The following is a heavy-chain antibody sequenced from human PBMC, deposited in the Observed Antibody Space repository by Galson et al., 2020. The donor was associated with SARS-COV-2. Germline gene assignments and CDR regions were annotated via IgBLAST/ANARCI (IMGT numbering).Heavy chain of an antibody. Sequence: GESLKISCAASGFTFSTYWMHWVRQAPGKGLVWVSRINSDGSRTTYVDSVKGRFTISRDNAKNTLYLQMNSLRAEDTAVYYCLRGLTIDYWGRGTLVSVSS. CDR1: GFTFSTYW. D-gene: IGHD3-10*01. CDR2: INSDGSRT. J-gene: IGHJ4*02. V-gene: IGHV3-74*01. CDR3: LRGLTIDY.